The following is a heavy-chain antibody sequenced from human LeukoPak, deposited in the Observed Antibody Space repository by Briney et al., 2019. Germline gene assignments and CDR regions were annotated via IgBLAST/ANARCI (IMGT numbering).Heavy chain of an antibody. Sequence: PSETLSLTCAVYGGSFSGYYWSWIRQPPGKGLEWIGEINHSGSTNYNPSLKSRVTISVDTSKNQFSLKLSSVTAADTAVYYCARGQPLLRRWGQGTLVTVSS. CDR3: ARGQPLLRR. CDR2: INHSGST. CDR1: GGSFSGYY. V-gene: IGHV4-34*01. D-gene: IGHD2-21*02. J-gene: IGHJ4*02.